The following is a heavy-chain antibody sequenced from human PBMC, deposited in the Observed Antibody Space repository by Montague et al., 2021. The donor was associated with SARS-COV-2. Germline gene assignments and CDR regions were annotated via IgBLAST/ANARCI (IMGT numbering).Heavy chain of an antibody. CDR1: SFTFNNYA. CDR2: LSYDVSNT. J-gene: IGHJ4*02. Sequence: SLRLSCAASSFTFNNYAMHWVRLAPGKGLEWAAFLSYDVSNTSYADSLKGRFTISRDNSKNTLYLQINSLRLEDTAVYHCARDHAQFSSGKYRFDYWGQGTLVTVSS. V-gene: IGHV3-30*04. CDR3: ARDHAQFSSGKYRFDY. D-gene: IGHD1-26*01.